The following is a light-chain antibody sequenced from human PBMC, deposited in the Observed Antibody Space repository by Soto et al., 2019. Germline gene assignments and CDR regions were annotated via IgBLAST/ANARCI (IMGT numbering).Light chain of an antibody. Sequence: IVLTQSQGTMYFSPGERATLSCRARQSFSSSYLAWYQQKLGQAPRLLIYGASIKATGITDRFSGSGSGTYFSLTIIILEPEGFAVYYCQQYGSTPGSCGHGTKVDIQ. V-gene: IGKV3-20*01. CDR2: GAS. CDR3: QQYGSTPGS. J-gene: IGKJ1*01. CDR1: QSFSSSY.